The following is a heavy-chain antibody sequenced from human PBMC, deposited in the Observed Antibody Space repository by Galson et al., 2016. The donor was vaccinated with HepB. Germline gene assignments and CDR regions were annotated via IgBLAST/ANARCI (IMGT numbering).Heavy chain of an antibody. CDR3: ARDFFGTGSSRPLGS. D-gene: IGHD3-10*01. CDR2: ISQSGNT. V-gene: IGHV4-4*02. CDR1: GDSVNSDSL. J-gene: IGHJ4*02. Sequence: ETLSLTCAVSGDSVNSDSLWTWVRQPPGKGLEWIGEISQSGNTRRNPSPQSRVTISIDKSKNHFSLNLTSLTAADTAVYYCARDFFGTGSSRPLGSWGQGTLVSVSS.